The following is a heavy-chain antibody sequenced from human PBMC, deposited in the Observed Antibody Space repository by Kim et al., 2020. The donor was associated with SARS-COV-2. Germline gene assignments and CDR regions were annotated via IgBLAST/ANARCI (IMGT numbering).Heavy chain of an antibody. J-gene: IGHJ3*02. CDR3: ARHGDHDAFDI. Sequence: TRYSPSFQGQVTISADKSISTAYLQWSSLKASDTAMYYCARHGDHDAFDIWGQGTMVTVSS. CDR2: T. D-gene: IGHD3-3*01. V-gene: IGHV5-51*01.